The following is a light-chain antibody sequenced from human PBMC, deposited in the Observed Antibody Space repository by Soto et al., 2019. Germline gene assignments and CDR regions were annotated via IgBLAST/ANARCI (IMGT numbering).Light chain of an antibody. CDR1: QSLVHSHGNTY. CDR2: EVS. V-gene: IGKV2-24*01. J-gene: IGKJ5*01. Sequence: IVMTQTPLSSPVTLGQPASISCRSSQSLVHSHGNTYLGWLQQRPGQAPRVLIYEVSNRVSGVPDRFSGSGAGTEFTLTISRVEAEDVGVYYCMQATQFPLTFGQGTRLEIK. CDR3: MQATQFPLT.